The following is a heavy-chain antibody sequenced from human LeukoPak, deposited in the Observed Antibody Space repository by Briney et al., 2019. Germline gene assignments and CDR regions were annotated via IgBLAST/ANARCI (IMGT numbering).Heavy chain of an antibody. D-gene: IGHD2/OR15-2a*01. Sequence: PGGSLRLSCAASGFTFSSYSMNWVRQAPGKGLEWVSYISSSSSTIYYADSVKGRFTISRDNAKNSLYLQMNSLRAEDTAVYYCARDFFQGLDYWGQGTLVTVSS. CDR3: ARDFFQGLDY. V-gene: IGHV3-48*01. J-gene: IGHJ4*02. CDR1: GFTFSSYS. CDR2: ISSSSSTI.